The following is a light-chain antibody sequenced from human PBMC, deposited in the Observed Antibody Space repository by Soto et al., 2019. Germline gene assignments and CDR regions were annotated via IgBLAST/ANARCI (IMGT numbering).Light chain of an antibody. CDR1: RSISSW. CDR3: QQYNSYWT. V-gene: IGKV1-5*03. Sequence: IQMSHFPSPLSASVGGSGVITFRASRSISSWLACYKQKPGQAPKLLIYREYSLESGVPSRFTVSRSGTEFTLTNSSLLHDDFATYYCQQYNSYWTFGQATKVDIK. CDR2: REY. J-gene: IGKJ1*01.